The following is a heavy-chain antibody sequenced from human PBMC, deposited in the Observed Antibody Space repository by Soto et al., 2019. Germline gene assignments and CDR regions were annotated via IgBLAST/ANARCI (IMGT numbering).Heavy chain of an antibody. D-gene: IGHD6-19*01. V-gene: IGHV3-30*18. CDR3: AKDTKEHYGWYGFDY. CDR1: GFTFSSYG. CDR2: ISYDGSNK. Sequence: GGSLRLSCAASGFTFSSYGMHWVCQAPGKGLEWVAVISYDGSNKYYADSVKGRFTISRDNSKNTLYLQMNSLRAEDTAVYYCAKDTKEHYGWYGFDYWGQGTLVTVSS. J-gene: IGHJ4*02.